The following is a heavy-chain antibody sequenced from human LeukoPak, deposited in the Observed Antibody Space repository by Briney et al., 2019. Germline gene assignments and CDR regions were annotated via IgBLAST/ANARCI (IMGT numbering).Heavy chain of an antibody. Sequence: ASVKVSCKASGYTFTGYYMHWVRQAPGQGLKWMGWINPNSGGTNYAQKFQGRVTMTRDTSISTAYMELSRLRSDDTAVYYCARDEYSGSSDFDYWGQGTLVTVSS. CDR1: GYTFTGYY. J-gene: IGHJ4*02. CDR2: INPNSGGT. CDR3: ARDEYSGSSDFDY. D-gene: IGHD1-26*01. V-gene: IGHV1-2*02.